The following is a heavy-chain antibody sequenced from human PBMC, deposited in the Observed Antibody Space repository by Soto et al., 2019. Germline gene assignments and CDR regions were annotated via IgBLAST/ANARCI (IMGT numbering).Heavy chain of an antibody. Sequence: QVQLQESSPELVKPSETLSLICTVSGGSISSYYWSWIRQRPGKGLEWIGYSYNSGSTNYNPSLKSRVTISVDTSKYQFSLKLNSVTAADTAVYYCAREVSPHSSGWYYFDYSGQGILVTVS. CDR1: GGSISSYY. D-gene: IGHD6-19*01. J-gene: IGHJ4*02. V-gene: IGHV4-59*01. CDR2: SYNSGST. CDR3: AREVSPHSSGWYYFDY.